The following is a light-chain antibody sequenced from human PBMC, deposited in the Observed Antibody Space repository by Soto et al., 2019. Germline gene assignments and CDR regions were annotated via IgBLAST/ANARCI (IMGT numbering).Light chain of an antibody. Sequence: DMQITQSSSTLSSYVQDRVTITCRASQSVGYWLAWYQQKPGKAPTFLVYDASNLHSGVPASFIGSGSGSEFTLTISSLQPDDFGTYYCQQYYSSWTFGQGTKVDIK. V-gene: IGKV1-5*01. CDR2: DAS. CDR1: QSVGYW. CDR3: QQYYSSWT. J-gene: IGKJ1*01.